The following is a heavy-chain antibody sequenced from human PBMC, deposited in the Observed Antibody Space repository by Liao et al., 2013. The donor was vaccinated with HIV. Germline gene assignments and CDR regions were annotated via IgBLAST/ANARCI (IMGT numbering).Heavy chain of an antibody. J-gene: IGHJ4*02. CDR3: RYYDSSGYYYFDY. V-gene: IGHV4-39*07. CDR1: GDSISTSNYY. Sequence: HLHLQESGPGLVKPSETLSLTCTISGDSISTSNYYWGWIRQPPGKGLEWIGSVYYGGSTYYNPSLKSRVTLSVDTSKNQFSLKLSSVTAADTAIFYXRYYDSSGYYYFDYWGQGTLVTVSS. CDR2: VYYGGST. D-gene: IGHD3-22*01.